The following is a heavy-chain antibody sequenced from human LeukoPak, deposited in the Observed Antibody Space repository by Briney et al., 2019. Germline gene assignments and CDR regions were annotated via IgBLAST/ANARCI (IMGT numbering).Heavy chain of an antibody. CDR1: GYTLTELS. Sequence: ASVKVSCKVSGYTLTELSMHWVRQAPGKGLEWMGGFDPEDGETIYAQKLQGRVTMTTDTSTSTAYMELRSLRSEDTAVYYCAANSYDFWSGYYTGFYFQHWGQGTLVTVSS. D-gene: IGHD3-3*01. CDR2: FDPEDGET. V-gene: IGHV1-24*01. CDR3: AANSYDFWSGYYTGFYFQH. J-gene: IGHJ1*01.